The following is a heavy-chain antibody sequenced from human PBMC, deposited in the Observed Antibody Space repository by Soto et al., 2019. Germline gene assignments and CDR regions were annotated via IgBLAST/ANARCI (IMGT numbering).Heavy chain of an antibody. CDR3: ARDDAYGGNSGFDY. CDR2: IYYSGST. Sequence: SETLSLTCTVSGGSISSGGYYWSWIRRHPGKGLEWIGYIYYSGSTYYNPSLKSRVTISVDTSKNQFSLKLSSVTAADTAVYYCARDDAYGGNSGFDYWGQGTLVTVSS. D-gene: IGHD4-17*01. J-gene: IGHJ4*02. CDR1: GGSISSGGYY. V-gene: IGHV4-31*03.